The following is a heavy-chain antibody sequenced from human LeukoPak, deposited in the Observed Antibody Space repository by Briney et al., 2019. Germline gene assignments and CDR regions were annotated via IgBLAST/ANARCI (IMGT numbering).Heavy chain of an antibody. CDR3: ARDPVGATTSFDY. CDR2: INHSGST. D-gene: IGHD1-26*01. J-gene: IGHJ4*02. V-gene: IGHV4-34*01. Sequence: SETLSLTCAVYGGSFSGYYWSWTRQPPGKGLEWIGEINHSGSTNYNPSLKSRVTISVDTSKNQFSLKLSSVTAADTAVYYCARDPVGATTSFDYWGQGTLVTVSS. CDR1: GGSFSGYY.